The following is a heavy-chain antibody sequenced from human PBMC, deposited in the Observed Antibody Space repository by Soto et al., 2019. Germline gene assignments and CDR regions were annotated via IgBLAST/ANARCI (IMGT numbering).Heavy chain of an antibody. CDR3: ARGLTNLNWFDP. D-gene: IGHD3-9*01. Sequence: SETLSLTCTVSGGSISSGDYYWSWIRQPPGKGLEWIGYIYYSGSTYYNPSLKSRVTISVDTSKNQSSLKLSSVTAADTAVYYCARGLTNLNWFDPWGQGTLVTVSS. CDR1: GGSISSGDYY. J-gene: IGHJ5*02. CDR2: IYYSGST. V-gene: IGHV4-30-4*01.